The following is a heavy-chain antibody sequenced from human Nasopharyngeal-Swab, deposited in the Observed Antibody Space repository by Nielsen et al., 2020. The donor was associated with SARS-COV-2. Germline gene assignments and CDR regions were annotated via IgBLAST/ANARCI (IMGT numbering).Heavy chain of an antibody. CDR3: ARALMITFGGVIVRGSRGFDY. Sequence: SETLSLTCTVSGGSVSSGSYYWSWIRQPPGKGLEWIGYIYYSGSTNYNPSLKSRVTISVDTSKNQFSLKLSSVTAADTAVYYCARALMITFGGVIVRGSRGFDYWGQGTLVTVSS. V-gene: IGHV4-61*01. D-gene: IGHD3-16*02. CDR1: GGSVSSGSYY. CDR2: IYYSGST. J-gene: IGHJ4*02.